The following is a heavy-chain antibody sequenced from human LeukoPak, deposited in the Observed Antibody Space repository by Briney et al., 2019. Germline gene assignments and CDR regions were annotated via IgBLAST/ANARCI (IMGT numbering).Heavy chain of an antibody. D-gene: IGHD2-2*02. CDR1: GFTFSSYA. CDR2: IWYDGSNK. Sequence: PGRSLRLSCAASGFTFSSYAMHWVRQAPGKGLEWVAVIWYDGSNKYYADSVKGRFTISRDNSKNTLYLQMNSLRAEDTAVYYCAREVLGYCSSTSCYIENWFDPWGQGTLVTVSS. V-gene: IGHV3-33*08. J-gene: IGHJ5*02. CDR3: AREVLGYCSSTSCYIENWFDP.